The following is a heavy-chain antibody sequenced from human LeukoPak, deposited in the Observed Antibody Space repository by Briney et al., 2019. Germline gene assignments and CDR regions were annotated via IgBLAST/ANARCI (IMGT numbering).Heavy chain of an antibody. D-gene: IGHD4-17*01. J-gene: IGHJ4*02. V-gene: IGHV3-23*01. CDR3: ARYRSVTTGKRFFDY. Sequence: PGGSLRLSCVASGFTFSSYAMSWVRQAPGKGLEWVSGISGGGGSIHYADSVKGRFTISRDNSMNMLYLQMNSLRAEDTAVYYCARYRSVTTGKRFFDYWGQGTLVTVSS. CDR1: GFTFSSYA. CDR2: ISGGGGSI.